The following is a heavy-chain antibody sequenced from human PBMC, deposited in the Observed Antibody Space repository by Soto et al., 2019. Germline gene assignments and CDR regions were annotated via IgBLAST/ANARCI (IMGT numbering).Heavy chain of an antibody. CDR1: GFALSSYA. CDR3: ARGDRGGSGSPAIDYCCGWAV. CDR2: ISAGGDMT. Sequence: DVQLLESGGQLVQPGGSLRLSCSASGFALSSYAMSWVRQAPGKGLQWVSSISAGGDMTYNSDSVKGRLTISRANSNNALFLQMNNLRIEVTALSYCARGDRGGSGSPAIDYCCGWAVWGQWATVPAS. J-gene: IGHJ6*02. D-gene: IGHD2-15*01. V-gene: IGHV3-23*01.